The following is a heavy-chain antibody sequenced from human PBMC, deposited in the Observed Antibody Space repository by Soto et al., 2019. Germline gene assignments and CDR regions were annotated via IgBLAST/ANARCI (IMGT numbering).Heavy chain of an antibody. CDR2: INHSGST. Sequence: SETLSLTCAVYGGSFSGYYWSWIRQPPGKGLEWIGEINHSGSTNYNPSLKSRVTISVDTSKNQFSLKLSSVTAADTAVYYCARDRGGSAADFFDYWGQGTLVTVSS. J-gene: IGHJ4*02. CDR1: GGSFSGYY. V-gene: IGHV4-34*01. CDR3: ARDRGGSAADFFDY. D-gene: IGHD6-13*01.